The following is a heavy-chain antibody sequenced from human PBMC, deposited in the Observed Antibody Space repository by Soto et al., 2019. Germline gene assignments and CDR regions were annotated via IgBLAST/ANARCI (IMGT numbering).Heavy chain of an antibody. J-gene: IGHJ5*01. CDR2: VYSSGST. D-gene: IGHD3-3*01. CDR3: ARWWSGSRQGFVS. V-gene: IGHV4-31*03. CDR1: GGSISSGDYY. Sequence: QVQLQESGPGLVKPSQTLSLTCTVSGGSISSGDYYWSWIRQHPGQGLEWIGYVYSSGSTYYNSYLKSRVTISVDTSKNQFSLKLRSVTAADTAVYYCARWWSGSRQGFVSWGQGTLVTVSS.